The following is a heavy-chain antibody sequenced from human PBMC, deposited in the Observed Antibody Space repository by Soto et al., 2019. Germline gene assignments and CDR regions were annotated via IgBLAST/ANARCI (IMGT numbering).Heavy chain of an antibody. V-gene: IGHV3-23*01. D-gene: IGHD3-22*01. CDR1: GFTFSNYA. CDR3: GKKDGTDGYYDAFDI. J-gene: IGHJ3*02. CDR2: ISGGGSGT. Sequence: EVQLLESGGDLVQPGGSLRLSCTASGFTFSNYAVSWVRQAPGKGLEWVSSISGGGSGTYYADSVKGRFTISRDNSKNTMYLLMNSLRAEDTALYYGGKKDGTDGYYDAFDIWGRGTMVTVSS.